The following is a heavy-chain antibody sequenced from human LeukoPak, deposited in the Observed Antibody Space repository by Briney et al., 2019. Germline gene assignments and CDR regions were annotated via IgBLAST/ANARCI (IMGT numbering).Heavy chain of an antibody. J-gene: IGHJ6*04. CDR3: ARIWFGELRVGMDL. Sequence: GGSLGLSCAASGFTFSSYSMNWVRQAPGKGLEWVSSISSSSYIYYADSVKGRFTISRDNAKNSLYLQMNSLRAEDTAVYYCARIWFGELRVGMDLWGKGTTVTVSS. CDR2: ISSSSYI. CDR1: GFTFSSYS. V-gene: IGHV3-21*01. D-gene: IGHD3-10*01.